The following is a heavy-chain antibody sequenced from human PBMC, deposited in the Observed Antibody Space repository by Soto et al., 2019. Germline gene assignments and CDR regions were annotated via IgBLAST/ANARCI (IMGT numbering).Heavy chain of an antibody. D-gene: IGHD1-20*01. V-gene: IGHV3-7*01. J-gene: IGHJ4*02. CDR2: IKRDGSET. CDR3: EGDGNNWNDFDD. Sequence: EVQLVESGGGLVQPGGSLRLSCAAPTFIFSTYWMTWVRQAPGKGLEWVAHIKRDGSETHYAVSVKGRFTISRDNAKNSLYLKMNSLRVEDTAVYYGEGDGNNWNDFDDWGQGTLVTVSS. CDR1: TFIFSTYW.